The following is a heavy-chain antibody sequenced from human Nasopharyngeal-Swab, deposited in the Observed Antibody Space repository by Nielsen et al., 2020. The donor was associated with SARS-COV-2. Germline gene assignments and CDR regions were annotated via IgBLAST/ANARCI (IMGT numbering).Heavy chain of an antibody. D-gene: IGHD5-18*01. J-gene: IGHJ4*02. CDR1: GFTFSSYA. CDR2: ISGSGGST. CDR3: AKDPRNTAMVNYFDY. Sequence: GESLKISCAASGFTFSSYAMSWVRPAPGKGLEWVSAISGSGGSTYYADSVKGRFTISRDNSNNTLYLQMNSLRAEDTAVYYCAKDPRNTAMVNYFDYWGQGTLVTVSS. V-gene: IGHV3-23*01.